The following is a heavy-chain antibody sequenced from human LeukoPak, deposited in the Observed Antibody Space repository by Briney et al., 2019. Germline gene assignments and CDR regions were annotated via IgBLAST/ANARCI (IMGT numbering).Heavy chain of an antibody. CDR2: MSYSGST. Sequence: SETLSLTCTVSGGSISSSNHYWGWIRQPPGKGLEWIGSMSYSGSTFYNPSLKSRVAISVDTSKNQFSLRLSSVTAADTAVYYCARGYSSSWYFNWFDPWGQGTLVTVSS. CDR1: GGSISSSNHY. CDR3: ARGYSSSWYFNWFDP. D-gene: IGHD6-13*01. V-gene: IGHV4-39*01. J-gene: IGHJ5*02.